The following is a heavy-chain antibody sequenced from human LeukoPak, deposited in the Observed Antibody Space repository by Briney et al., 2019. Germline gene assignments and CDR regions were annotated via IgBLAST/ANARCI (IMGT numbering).Heavy chain of an antibody. D-gene: IGHD3-10*01. J-gene: IGHJ5*02. CDR3: ARGALYYYGSGSYHHNWFDP. V-gene: IGHV4-34*01. CDR1: GGSFSGYY. Sequence: PSETLSLTCAVYGGSFSGYYWSWIRQPPGKGLEWIGEINHSGSTNHNPSLKSRVTISVDTSKNQFSLKLSSVTAADTAVYYCARGALYYYGSGSYHHNWFDPWGQGTLVTVSS. CDR2: INHSGST.